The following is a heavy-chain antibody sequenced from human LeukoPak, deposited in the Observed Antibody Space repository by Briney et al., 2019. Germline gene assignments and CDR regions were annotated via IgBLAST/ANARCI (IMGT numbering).Heavy chain of an antibody. CDR2: IGTHNGNT. D-gene: IGHD6-19*01. V-gene: IGHV1-18*01. CDR1: GYTFTSYG. J-gene: IGHJ4*02. CDR3: ARDGSGGGGYFDY. Sequence: ASVKASCKTSGYTFTSYGVSWVRQAPGQGLEWMGWIGTHNGNTNYAQKFQGRVIMTTDTSTSTAYMELMSLRSDDTAVFYCARDGSGGGGYFDYWGQGTLVIVSS.